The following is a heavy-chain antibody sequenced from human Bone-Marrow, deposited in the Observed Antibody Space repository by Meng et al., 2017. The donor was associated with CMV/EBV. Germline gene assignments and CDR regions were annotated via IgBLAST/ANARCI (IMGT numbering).Heavy chain of an antibody. D-gene: IGHD2-2*01. CDR2: IIPILGIA. Sequence: SVKVSCKASGGTFSSYTISWVRQAPGQGLEWMGRIIPILGIANYAQKFQGRVTITADKSTSTAYMELSSLRSEDTAVYYCASTVVVPAATSYYYYYYGMDVWGQGTTVTGSS. CDR3: ASTVVVPAATSYYYYYYGMDV. J-gene: IGHJ6*02. V-gene: IGHV1-69*02. CDR1: GGTFSSYT.